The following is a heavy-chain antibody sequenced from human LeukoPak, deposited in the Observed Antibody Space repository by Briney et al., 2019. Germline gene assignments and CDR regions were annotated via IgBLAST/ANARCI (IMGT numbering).Heavy chain of an antibody. CDR3: ARVSYYDTSGYTQPNWFDP. V-gene: IGHV4-39*07. D-gene: IGHD3-22*01. CDR1: GGSISSYY. Sequence: SETLSLTCTVSGGSISSYYWGWIRQPPGRGLEWIGSIYYSGSTYYNPSLKSRVTISVVTSKNQFSLKLSSVTAADTAVYYCARVSYYDTSGYTQPNWFDPWGQGTLVTVSS. CDR2: IYYSGST. J-gene: IGHJ5*02.